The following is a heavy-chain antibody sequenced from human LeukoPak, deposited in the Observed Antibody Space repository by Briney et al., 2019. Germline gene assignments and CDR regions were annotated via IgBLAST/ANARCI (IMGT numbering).Heavy chain of an antibody. CDR2: INHRGST. Sequence: LETLTLTCAAYGGSFSGYYWSWIRQPPGKGLEWIGEINHRGSTNYNPSLKSRVTISVVTSKNQFSLKVSSVTAADTAVYYCARGLFSLRYYDYWGQGTLVTVSS. J-gene: IGHJ4*02. CDR3: ARGLFSLRYYDY. V-gene: IGHV4-34*01. D-gene: IGHD3-9*01. CDR1: GGSFSGYY.